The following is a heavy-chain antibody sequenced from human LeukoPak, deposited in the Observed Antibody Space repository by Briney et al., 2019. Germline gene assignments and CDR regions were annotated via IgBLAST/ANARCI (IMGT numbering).Heavy chain of an antibody. CDR1: GFTFSSYA. CDR3: ARAPPPEDSGSSYNDH. Sequence: GGSLRLSCSASGFTFSSYAMHWVRQAAGRGLEYVSAISSNGGSTYYANSVKGRFTISRDNSKNTLYLQMGSLRAEDVAVYYCARAPPPEDSGSSYNDHWGQGTLVTVSS. CDR2: ISSNGGST. J-gene: IGHJ5*02. D-gene: IGHD3-10*01. V-gene: IGHV3-64*01.